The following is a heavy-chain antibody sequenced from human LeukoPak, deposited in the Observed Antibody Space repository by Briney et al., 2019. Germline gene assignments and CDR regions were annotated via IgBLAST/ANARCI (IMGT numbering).Heavy chain of an antibody. CDR2: IKSKSDGGTT. CDR1: GLTFSNAW. V-gene: IGHV3-15*01. CDR3: ATPGSLLDY. Sequence: GGSLRLSCAGSGLTFSNAWMSWVRQAPGKGLEWVGRIKSKSDGGTTDYAAPVKDRFTISRDDSENTLYLQMSNLKIDDTAVSYCATPGSLLDYWGQGTLVTVSS. J-gene: IGHJ4*02. D-gene: IGHD3-10*01.